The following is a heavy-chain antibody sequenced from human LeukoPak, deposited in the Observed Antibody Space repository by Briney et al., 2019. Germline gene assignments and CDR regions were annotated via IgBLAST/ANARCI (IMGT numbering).Heavy chain of an antibody. CDR1: GFSFSTTT. D-gene: IGHD3-10*01. CDR3: ARDEFGDYTFYY. V-gene: IGHV3-64*02. CDR2: ISSDGVNT. Sequence: GGSLRLSCAASGFSFSTTTMHWVRQAPGKGLEYVSAISSDGVNTYYADSVKGRFTIPRDNSKNTMYLQMGSLRGEDMAVCFCARDEFGDYTFYYWGQGTQVTVSS. J-gene: IGHJ4*02.